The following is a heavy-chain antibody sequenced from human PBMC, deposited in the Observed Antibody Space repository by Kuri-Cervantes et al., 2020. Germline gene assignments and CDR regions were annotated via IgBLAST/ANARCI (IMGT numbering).Heavy chain of an antibody. CDR2: IYYSGST. CDR1: GASISSYY. J-gene: IGHJ4*02. Sequence: GSLRLSCTVSGASISSYYWSWIRQPPGKGLEWIGYIYYSGSTNYNPSLKSRVTISIDTSKNQFSLKLSSVTAADTAVYYCTRRVGGSSADDWGQGTLVTVSS. CDR3: TRRVGGSSADD. V-gene: IGHV4-59*08. D-gene: IGHD6-6*01.